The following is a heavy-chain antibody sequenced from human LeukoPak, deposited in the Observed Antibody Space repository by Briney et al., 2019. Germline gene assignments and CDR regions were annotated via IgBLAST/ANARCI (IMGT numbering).Heavy chain of an antibody. Sequence: PSETLSLTCTVSGGSISSYYWSWIRQPPGKGLEWIGYIYYSGSTNYNPSLKSRVTISVDTSKNQFSLKLSSVTAADTAVYYCARTPFEWLGDWFDPWGQGTLVTVSS. CDR1: GGSISSYY. CDR3: ARTPFEWLGDWFDP. J-gene: IGHJ5*02. D-gene: IGHD3-9*01. V-gene: IGHV4-59*08. CDR2: IYYSGST.